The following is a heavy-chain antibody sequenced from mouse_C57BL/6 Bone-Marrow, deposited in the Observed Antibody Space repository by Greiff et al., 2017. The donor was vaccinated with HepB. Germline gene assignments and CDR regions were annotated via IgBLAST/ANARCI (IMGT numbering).Heavy chain of an antibody. V-gene: IGHV1-54*01. CDR1: GYAFTNYL. J-gene: IGHJ3*01. CDR3: ARDVRGWFAY. CDR2: INPGSGGT. D-gene: IGHD2-14*01. Sequence: VQLQQSGAELVRPGTSVKVSCKASGYAFTNYLIEWVKQRPGQGLEWIGVINPGSGGTNYNEKFQGKATLTADKTSSTAYMQLSSLTSEDSAVYFCARDVRGWFAYWGQGNLVTVSA.